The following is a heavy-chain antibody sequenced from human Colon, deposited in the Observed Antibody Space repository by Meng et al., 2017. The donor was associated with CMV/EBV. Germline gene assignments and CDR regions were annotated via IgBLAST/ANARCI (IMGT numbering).Heavy chain of an antibody. Sequence: VQVVQAGGGVKKPGASVKVSCKTSGYTFSDYHIHWVRQAPGQGLEWMGWINSNSGATDYAQKFQGRFTMTRDTSITTVYMELSSLRSDDTAVYYCARDPSGSRVPFDYWGQGSLVTVSS. V-gene: IGHV1-2*02. D-gene: IGHD1-26*01. CDR3: ARDPSGSRVPFDY. CDR2: INSNSGAT. J-gene: IGHJ4*02. CDR1: GYTFSDYH.